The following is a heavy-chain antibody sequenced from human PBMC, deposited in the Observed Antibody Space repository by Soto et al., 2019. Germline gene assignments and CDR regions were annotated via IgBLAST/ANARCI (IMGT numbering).Heavy chain of an antibody. CDR2: ISYDGSNK. D-gene: IGHD3-10*01. CDR3: ARDTPQWFGELRCGMDV. J-gene: IGHJ6*02. CDR1: GFTFSSYA. Sequence: GGSLRLSCAASGFTFSSYAMHWVRQAPGKGLEWVAVISYDGSNKYYADSVKGRFTISRDNSKNTLYLQMNSLRAEDRAVYYCARDTPQWFGELRCGMDVWGQGTKVTVSS. V-gene: IGHV3-30-3*01.